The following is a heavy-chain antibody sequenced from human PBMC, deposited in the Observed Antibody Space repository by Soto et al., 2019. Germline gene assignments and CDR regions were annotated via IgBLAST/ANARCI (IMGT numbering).Heavy chain of an antibody. CDR1: GGSISSYY. Sequence: SETLSLTCTVSGGSISSYYWGWIRQPPGKGLEWIGYIYYSGSTNYNPSLKSRVTISVDTSKNQFSLKLTSVNTADTAIYYCTRGGDPYKTGHWGQGTLVTVSS. J-gene: IGHJ4*02. V-gene: IGHV4-59*01. CDR3: TRGGDPYKTGH. CDR2: IYYSGST. D-gene: IGHD2-21*01.